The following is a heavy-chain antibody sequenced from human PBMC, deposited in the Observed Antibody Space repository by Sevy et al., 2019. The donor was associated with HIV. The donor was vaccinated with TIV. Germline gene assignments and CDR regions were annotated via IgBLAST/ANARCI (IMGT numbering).Heavy chain of an antibody. CDR2: MRSKVHDATP. D-gene: IGHD3-16*01. CDR1: GFTFGDYG. V-gene: IGHV3-49*03. J-gene: IGHJ4*02. Sequence: GGSLRLSCTTSGFTFGDYGVSWFRQTPGEGLECLAFMRSKVHDATPQYAASVSGRFTISRDDSKSIVYLQMNSLKTEDTAMYYCSRARTYDFYFDYWGQGTLVTVSS. CDR3: SRARTYDFYFDY.